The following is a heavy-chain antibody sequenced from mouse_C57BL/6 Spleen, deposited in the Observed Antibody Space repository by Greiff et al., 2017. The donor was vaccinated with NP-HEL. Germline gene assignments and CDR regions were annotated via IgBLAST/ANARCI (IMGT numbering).Heavy chain of an antibody. Sequence: QVQLKQSGAELARPGASVKLSCKASGYTFTSYGISWVKQRTGQGLEWIGEIYPRSGNTYYNEKFKGKATLTADKSSSTAYMELRSLTSEDSAVYFCARSGYDYDGTSAYWGQGTLVTVSA. D-gene: IGHD2-4*01. V-gene: IGHV1-81*01. CDR1: GYTFTSYG. J-gene: IGHJ3*01. CDR2: IYPRSGNT. CDR3: ARSGYDYDGTSAY.